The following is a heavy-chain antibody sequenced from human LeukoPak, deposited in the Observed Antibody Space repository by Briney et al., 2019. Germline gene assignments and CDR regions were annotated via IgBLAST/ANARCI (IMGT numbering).Heavy chain of an antibody. D-gene: IGHD2-15*01. J-gene: IGHJ3*02. CDR3: ARGRYCSADICSGGDAFDI. CDR1: GGSINNYY. V-gene: IGHV4-4*07. Sequence: SETLPLTCTVSGGSINNYYWSWIGQPAGKGLEWIGRIYTRGSTNYNPSLKSRVTVSVDTSKNQFSLKLSSVTAADTAVYYCARGRYCSADICSGGDAFDIWGQGTMVSVSS. CDR2: IYTRGST.